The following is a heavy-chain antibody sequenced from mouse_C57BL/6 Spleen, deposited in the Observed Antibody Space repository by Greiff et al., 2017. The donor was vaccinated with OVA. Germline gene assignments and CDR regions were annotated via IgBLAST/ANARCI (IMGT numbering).Heavy chain of an antibody. CDR1: GYTFTSYD. CDR3: ARYPSAY. CDR2: IYPGDGST. Sequence: QVQLQQSGPELVKPGASVKLSCKASGYTFTSYDINWVKQRPGQGLEWIGWIYPGDGSTKYNEKFKGKATLTVDTSSSTAYMELHSLTSEDSAVYFCARYPSAYWGQGTLVTVSA. V-gene: IGHV1-85*01. J-gene: IGHJ3*01.